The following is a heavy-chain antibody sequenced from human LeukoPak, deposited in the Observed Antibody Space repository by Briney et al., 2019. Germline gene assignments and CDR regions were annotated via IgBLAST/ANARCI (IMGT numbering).Heavy chain of an antibody. CDR2: IWSDGTNR. Sequence: GESLRLSCAASGFIFSHYALHWVRQAPGKGLEWVAVIWSDGTNRYYGDSVKGRFSISRDDSQKRVFLQMNNLRADDTAVYYCARDAQRGFDYSNSLQYWGQGALVTVSS. CDR1: GFIFSHYA. D-gene: IGHD4-11*01. CDR3: ARDAQRGFDYSNSLQY. V-gene: IGHV3-33*01. J-gene: IGHJ4*02.